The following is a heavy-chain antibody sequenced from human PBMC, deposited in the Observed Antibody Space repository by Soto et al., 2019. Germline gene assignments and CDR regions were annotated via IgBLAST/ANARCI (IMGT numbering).Heavy chain of an antibody. J-gene: IGHJ4*02. CDR2: INPSGGST. V-gene: IGHV1-46*01. D-gene: IGHD5-12*01. Sequence: ASVKVSWKASGYTFTSYYMHWVRQAPGRGLEWMGMINPSGGSTRYAQKFQGRVTMTRDTSTSTVYMELSSLRSEDTAVYHCARGRDGSNLLDNWGQGTPVTVS. CDR1: GYTFTSYY. CDR3: ARGRDGSNLLDN.